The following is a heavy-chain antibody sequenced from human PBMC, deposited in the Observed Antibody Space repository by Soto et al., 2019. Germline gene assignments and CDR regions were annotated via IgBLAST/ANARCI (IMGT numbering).Heavy chain of an antibody. CDR1: GYTSADFG. J-gene: IGHJ4*02. Sequence: SVKVSCKASGYTSADFGISWVRQAPGQGLEWMGVFIPIFVSAHYAPKFQGRITITADESTSTAYMELSGLTSEDTAIYYCARDVSSDTTGFRGYDLWGQ. V-gene: IGHV1-69*13. D-gene: IGHD3-10*01. CDR2: FIPIFVSA. CDR3: ARDVSSDTTGFRGYDL.